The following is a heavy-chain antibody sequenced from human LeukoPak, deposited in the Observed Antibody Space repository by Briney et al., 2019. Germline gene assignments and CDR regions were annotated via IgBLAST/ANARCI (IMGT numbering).Heavy chain of an antibody. V-gene: IGHV1-18*01. CDR3: ARGTHRFGELLPVDY. CDR2: ISAYNGNT. CDR1: GYTFTSYG. D-gene: IGHD3-10*01. Sequence: ASVKVSCKASGYTFTSYGISWVRQAPGQGLEWMGWISAYNGNTNYAQKLQGRVTMTTDTSMSTAYMELRSLRSDDTAVYYCARGTHRFGELLPVDYWGQGTLVTVSS. J-gene: IGHJ4*02.